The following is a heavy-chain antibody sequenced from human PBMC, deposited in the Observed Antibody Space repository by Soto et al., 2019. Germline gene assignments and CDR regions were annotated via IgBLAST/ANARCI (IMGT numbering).Heavy chain of an antibody. V-gene: IGHV2-26*01. CDR1: GFSLSNARMG. CDR2: IFSNDEK. CDR3: ARIWRSLYYYGMDV. J-gene: IGHJ6*02. Sequence: ESGPTLVNPTETLTLTCTVSGFSLSNARMGVSWIRQPPGKALEWLAHIFSNDEKSYSTSLKSRLTISKDTSKSQVVLTMTNMDPVDTATYYCARIWRSLYYYGMDVWGQGTTVTVSS.